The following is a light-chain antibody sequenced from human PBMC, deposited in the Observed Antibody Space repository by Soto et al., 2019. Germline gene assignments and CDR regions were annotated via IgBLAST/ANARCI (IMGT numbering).Light chain of an antibody. V-gene: IGKV1-9*01. Sequence: DIQLTQSPSFLSASVGDRVTITCRASHGINIFLAWFKQKPGKAPNLLISAASTLQSGVPSRVSGSGSDTECTLAITSLQPEDSATYYCQQRNSYPRTFGQRTKVEIK. J-gene: IGKJ2*01. CDR3: QQRNSYPRT. CDR2: AAS. CDR1: HGINIF.